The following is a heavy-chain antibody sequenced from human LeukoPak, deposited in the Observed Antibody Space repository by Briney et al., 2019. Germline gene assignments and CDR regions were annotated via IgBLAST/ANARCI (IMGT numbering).Heavy chain of an antibody. V-gene: IGHV1-69*05. J-gene: IGHJ4*02. CDR2: IIPIFGTA. D-gene: IGHD3-22*01. Sequence: ASVKVSYKASGGTFSSYAISWVRQAPGQGLEWMGGIIPIFGTANYAQKFQGRVTITTDESTSTAYKELSSLRSEDTAVYYCARNEYYHDSSGYYRPFPLDYWGQGTLVTVSS. CDR3: ARNEYYHDSSGYYRPFPLDY. CDR1: GGTFSSYA.